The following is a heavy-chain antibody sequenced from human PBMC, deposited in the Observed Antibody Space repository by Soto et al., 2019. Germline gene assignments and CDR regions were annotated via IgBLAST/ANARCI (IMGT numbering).Heavy chain of an antibody. D-gene: IGHD3-22*01. V-gene: IGHV1-18*01. CDR3: ARDRGSSGFGYYYYYGMDV. CDR1: GYTFTSYG. Sequence: GASVKVSCKASGYTFTSYGISWVRQAPGQGLEWMGWISAYNGNTNYSQKLQGRVTITKDTSTSTAYMELSSLRSEDTAVYYCARDRGSSGFGYYYYYGMDVWGQGTTVTVSS. J-gene: IGHJ6*02. CDR2: ISAYNGNT.